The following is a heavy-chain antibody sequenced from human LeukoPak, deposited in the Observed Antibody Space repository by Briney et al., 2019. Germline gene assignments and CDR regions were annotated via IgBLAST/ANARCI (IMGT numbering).Heavy chain of an antibody. V-gene: IGHV3-23*01. CDR3: AKAASGNWNDVSDY. CDR1: GFTFSTYA. D-gene: IGHD1-20*01. CDR2: ISGRGVST. Sequence: GGSLRLSCAASGFTFSTYAMSWVRQAPGKGLEWVLAISGRGVSTSYADSVRGRFTISRDNSKNTLYLQMNSLRAGDTAVYYCAKAASGNWNDVSDYWGQGTLVTVSS. J-gene: IGHJ4*02.